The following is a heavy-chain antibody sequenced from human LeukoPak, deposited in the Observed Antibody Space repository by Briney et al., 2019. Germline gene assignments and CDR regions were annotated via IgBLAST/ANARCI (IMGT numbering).Heavy chain of an antibody. V-gene: IGHV4-34*01. J-gene: IGHJ3*02. D-gene: IGHD5-24*01. CDR3: ARVLCRDGYTHAFDI. CDR1: GGSLSRYY. CDR2: INHSGST. Sequence: SETLSLTCGVYGGSLSRYYWTWIRQPPGKGLEWIGEINHSGSTNYNPSLKSRVTTVVDTSKNQFSLKLNSMTAADTAIYYCARVLCRDGYTHAFDIWGQGTMVTVSS.